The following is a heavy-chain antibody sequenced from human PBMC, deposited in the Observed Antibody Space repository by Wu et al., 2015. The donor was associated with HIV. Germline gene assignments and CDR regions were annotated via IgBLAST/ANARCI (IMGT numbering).Heavy chain of an antibody. CDR1: GYTFSGYY. Sequence: QVRLVQSGTEVKKPGASVRVSCKTSGYTFSGYYIHWVRQAPGQGLEWMGWIDRNSGGATYAQKFQGRVAMTMDTSISTAFMELTRLRFDDTAVYYCARARRPVADALELDYWGQGTLVTVSS. CDR2: IDRNSGGA. J-gene: IGHJ4*02. D-gene: IGHD6-19*01. CDR3: ARARRPVADALELDY. V-gene: IGHV1-2*02.